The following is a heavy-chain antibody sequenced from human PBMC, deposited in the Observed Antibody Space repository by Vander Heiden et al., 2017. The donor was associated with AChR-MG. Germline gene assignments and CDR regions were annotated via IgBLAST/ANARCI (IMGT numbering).Heavy chain of an antibody. CDR1: GGSFSGYY. D-gene: IGHD5-12*01. CDR2: INHSGST. CDR3: ARAHPKASLYRY. Sequence: QVQLQQWGAGLLKPSETLSLTCAVYGGSFSGYYWSWIRQPPGKGLEWIGEINHSGSTNYNPSLKSRVTISVDTSKNQFSLKLSSVTAADTAVYYCARAHPKASLYRYWGQGTLVTVSS. V-gene: IGHV4-34*01. J-gene: IGHJ4*02.